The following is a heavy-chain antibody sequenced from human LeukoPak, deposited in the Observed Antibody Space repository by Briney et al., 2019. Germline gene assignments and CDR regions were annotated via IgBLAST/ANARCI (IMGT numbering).Heavy chain of an antibody. CDR3: ARGGIYYDFWSGLYYYYYMDV. CDR2: INHSGST. Sequence: SETLSLTRAVYGGSFSGYYWSWIRQPPGKGLEWIGEINHSGSTNYNPSLKSRVTISVDTSKNQFSLKLSSVTAADTAVYYCARGGIYYDFWSGLYYYYYMDVWGKGTTVTVSS. J-gene: IGHJ6*03. V-gene: IGHV4-34*01. D-gene: IGHD3-3*01. CDR1: GGSFSGYY.